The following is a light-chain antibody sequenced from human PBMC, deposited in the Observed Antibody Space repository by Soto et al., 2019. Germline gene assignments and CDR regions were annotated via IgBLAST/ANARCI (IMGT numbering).Light chain of an antibody. CDR1: QSVSSNN. V-gene: IGKV3-20*01. J-gene: IGKJ4*01. CDR3: QQYGTSFLT. CDR2: GAS. Sequence: ESVLTQSPGTLSLSPGERATLSCRASQSVSSNNLAWYQQRPGQAPRLLIYGASRRATGIPDRFGGSGSGTDFTLTISRLEPEDFAVYYCQQYGTSFLTFGGGTKVDIK.